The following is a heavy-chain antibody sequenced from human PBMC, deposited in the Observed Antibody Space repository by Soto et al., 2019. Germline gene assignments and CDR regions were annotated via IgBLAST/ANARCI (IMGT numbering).Heavy chain of an antibody. CDR2: IIPILGIA. Sequence: SVKVSCKASGGTFSSYTISWVRQAPGQGLEWMGRIIPILGIANYAQKFQGRVTITADKSTSTAYMELSSLRSEDTAVYYCARDCGYSYGYNDYWGQGTLVTVSS. CDR3: ARDCGYSYGYNDY. CDR1: GGTFSSYT. J-gene: IGHJ4*02. D-gene: IGHD5-18*01. V-gene: IGHV1-69*04.